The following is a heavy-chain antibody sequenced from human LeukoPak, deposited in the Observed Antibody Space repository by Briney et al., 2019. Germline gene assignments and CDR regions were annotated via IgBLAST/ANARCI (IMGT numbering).Heavy chain of an antibody. Sequence: SETLSLTCAVYGGSFSGYYRSWIRQPPGKGLEWIGEINHSGSTNYNPSLKSRVTISVDTSKNQFSLKLSSVTAADTAVYYCAGSDYGGNSGADYWGQGTLVTVSS. CDR2: INHSGST. D-gene: IGHD4-23*01. J-gene: IGHJ4*02. CDR3: AGSDYGGNSGADY. V-gene: IGHV4-34*01. CDR1: GGSFSGYY.